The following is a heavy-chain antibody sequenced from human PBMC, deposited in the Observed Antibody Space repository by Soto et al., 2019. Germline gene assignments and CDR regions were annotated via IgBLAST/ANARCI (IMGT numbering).Heavy chain of an antibody. D-gene: IGHD5-12*01. V-gene: IGHV4-39*01. J-gene: IGHJ3*02. CDR1: GGSISSSSYY. CDR2: IYYSGNI. Sequence: QLQLQQSGPGLVKPSETLSLTCSVSGGSISSSSYYWGWIRQPPGKGLEWIGSIYYSGNIYYNPSLKSRVTISVDTSTNQVSLKLRSVTAADTAVFYCARGRGYSGAFDIWGQGTMVTVSS. CDR3: ARGRGYSGAFDI.